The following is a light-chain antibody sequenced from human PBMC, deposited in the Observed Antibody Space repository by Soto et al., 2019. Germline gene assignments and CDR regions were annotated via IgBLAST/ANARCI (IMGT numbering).Light chain of an antibody. V-gene: IGKV3D-20*02. CDR2: GAS. Sequence: EIALTQSPGTLSLSPGERATLSCRASQSVSNNYLAWYQQKPGQAPRLLIYGASNRATGIPDRFSGSGSGTDFTLTISSLEPEDFAVYYCQQRSNWPPITFGQGTRLEIK. J-gene: IGKJ5*01. CDR1: QSVSNNY. CDR3: QQRSNWPPIT.